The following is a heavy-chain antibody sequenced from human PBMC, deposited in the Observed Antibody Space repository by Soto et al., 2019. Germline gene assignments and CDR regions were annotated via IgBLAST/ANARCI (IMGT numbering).Heavy chain of an antibody. D-gene: IGHD3-22*01. J-gene: IGHJ4*02. CDR1: GFTVSSNY. Sequence: GGSLRLSCAASGFTVSSNYMSWVRQAPGKGLEWVSVIYSGGSTYYADSVKGRFTISRDNSKNALYLQMNSLRAEDTAVYYCARGDYYDSSGYYHFDYWGQGTLVTVSS. V-gene: IGHV3-53*01. CDR2: IYSGGST. CDR3: ARGDYYDSSGYYHFDY.